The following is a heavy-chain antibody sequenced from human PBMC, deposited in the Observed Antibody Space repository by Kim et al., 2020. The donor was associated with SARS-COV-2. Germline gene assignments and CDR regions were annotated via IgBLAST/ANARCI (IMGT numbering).Heavy chain of an antibody. CDR3: ARSYGSGIYYLTYYSDY. V-gene: IGHV4-39*01. J-gene: IGHJ4*02. Sequence: LKHRVTLSGDTSKNQFSLKLSSVTATDTAVYYCARSYGSGIYYLTYYSDYWGQGTLVTVSS. D-gene: IGHD3-10*01.